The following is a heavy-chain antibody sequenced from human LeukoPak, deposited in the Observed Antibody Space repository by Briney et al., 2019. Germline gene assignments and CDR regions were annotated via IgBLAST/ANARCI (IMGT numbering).Heavy chain of an antibody. D-gene: IGHD3-10*01. CDR3: AREVTIVRGVSPGY. CDR2: INTNTGNP. CDR1: GYTFTSYA. J-gene: IGHJ4*02. Sequence: GASVKVSCKASGYTFTSYAMNWVRQAPGQGLEWMGWINTNTGNPTYAQGFTGRFVFSLDTSVTTAYLQISSLKAEDSAVYYCAREVTIVRGVSPGYWGQGTLVTVSS. V-gene: IGHV7-4-1*02.